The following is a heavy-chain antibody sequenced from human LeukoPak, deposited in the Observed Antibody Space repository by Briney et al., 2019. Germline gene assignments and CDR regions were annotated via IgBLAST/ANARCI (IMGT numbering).Heavy chain of an antibody. CDR2: ISSSSSTM. CDR3: AHSSSVRTHFQY. Sequence: GGSLRLSCAASGFAFSDYSMNWVRQAPGKGLEWISYISSSSSTMYYADSVKGRFTISRDNAKNSLYLHMKSLRDEDTAVYYCAHSSSVRTHFQYWGQGTLVTVSS. CDR1: GFAFSDYS. D-gene: IGHD6-13*01. V-gene: IGHV3-48*02. J-gene: IGHJ1*01.